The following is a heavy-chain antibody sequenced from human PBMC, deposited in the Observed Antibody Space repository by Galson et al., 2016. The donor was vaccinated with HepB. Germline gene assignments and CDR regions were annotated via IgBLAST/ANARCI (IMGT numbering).Heavy chain of an antibody. V-gene: IGHV3-43*01. CDR3: AKDHGGYFGFDY. Sequence: SLRLSCAASGFTFGTYTMHWIRQAPGEGLQWVSLITGDRANAYYADSVKGRFTISRDNRKNSLYLQMNSLRTEDTALYYCAKDHGGYFGFDYWGQGTLVTVSS. CDR2: ITGDRANA. D-gene: IGHD4-17*01. CDR1: GFTFGTYT. J-gene: IGHJ4*02.